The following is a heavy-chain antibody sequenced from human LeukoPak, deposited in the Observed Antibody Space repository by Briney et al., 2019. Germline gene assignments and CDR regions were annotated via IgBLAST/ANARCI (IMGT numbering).Heavy chain of an antibody. Sequence: PSETLSLTCAVSGGSLSSYYWSWIRQPPGKGLEWVWYIYYSGSTNYNPSLKSRVTISVDTSKHQFCLKLSSVTAADTAVYYCARDEWDSYPEDWGQGTLVTVSS. CDR2: IYYSGST. CDR3: ARDEWDSYPED. J-gene: IGHJ4*02. V-gene: IGHV4-59*01. D-gene: IGHD5-24*01. CDR1: GGSLSSYY.